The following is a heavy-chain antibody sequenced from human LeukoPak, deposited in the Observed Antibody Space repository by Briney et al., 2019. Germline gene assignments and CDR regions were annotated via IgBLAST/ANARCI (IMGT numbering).Heavy chain of an antibody. J-gene: IGHJ4*02. CDR3: ARESIMPQTFDY. CDR2: ISAYNGNT. Sequence: EASAKVSCKASGYTFTTYGISWLRQAPGQGLEWMGWISAYNGNTNSAQKLQGRVTMTTDTSTSTAYMELRSLRSDDTAVYYCARESIMPQTFDYWGQGTLVTVSS. V-gene: IGHV1-18*01. D-gene: IGHD3-16*01. CDR1: GYTFTTYG.